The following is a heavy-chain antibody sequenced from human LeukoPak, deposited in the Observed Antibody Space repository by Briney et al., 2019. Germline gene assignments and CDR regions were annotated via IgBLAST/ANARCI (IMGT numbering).Heavy chain of an antibody. Sequence: GRSLRLSCAASGFTFSSYGMHWVRQAPGKGVEWVAVIWYDGSNKYYADSVKGRFTISRDNSKNTLYLQMNSLRAEDTAVYYCAREFNYYGSGYGMDVWGQGTTVTVSS. CDR3: AREFNYYGSGYGMDV. D-gene: IGHD3-10*01. V-gene: IGHV3-33*01. CDR1: GFTFSSYG. CDR2: IWYDGSNK. J-gene: IGHJ6*02.